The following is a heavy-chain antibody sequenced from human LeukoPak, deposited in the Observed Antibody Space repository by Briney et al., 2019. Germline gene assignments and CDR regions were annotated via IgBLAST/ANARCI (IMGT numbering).Heavy chain of an antibody. V-gene: IGHV3-30*18. CDR2: ISYDGSNK. D-gene: IGHD3-22*01. J-gene: IGHJ4*02. CDR3: AKVRYYYDSSGYFDY. CDR1: GFTFSSYG. Sequence: HPGRSLRLSCAASGFTFSSYGMHWVRQAPGKGLEWVAVISYDGSNKYYADSVKGRFTISRDNSKNTLYLQMNSLRAEDTAVYYCAKVRYYYDSSGYFDYWGQGTLVTVSS.